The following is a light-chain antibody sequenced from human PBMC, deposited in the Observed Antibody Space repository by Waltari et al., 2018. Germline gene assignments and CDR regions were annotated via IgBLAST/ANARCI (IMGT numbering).Light chain of an antibody. CDR1: SSDIGGYNY. CDR2: DVS. CDR3: SSYMDSSTLEL. J-gene: IGLJ2*01. Sequence: QSALTQPASVSGSPGQSITISCTGTSSDIGGYNYVSWYQQVPGKAPKLMIYDVSNRPSGVSSRFSGSKSGTTASLTISVLQAEDEADYFCSSYMDSSTLELFGGGTSLTVL. V-gene: IGLV2-14*03.